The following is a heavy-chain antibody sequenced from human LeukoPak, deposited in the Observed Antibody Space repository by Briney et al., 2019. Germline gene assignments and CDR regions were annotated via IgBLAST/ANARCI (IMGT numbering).Heavy chain of an antibody. Sequence: ASVKVSCKASGYTFTSYYMHWVRQAPGQGLEWMGIINPSGGSTSYAQKSPGRVTITADESTSTAYMELSSLRSEDTAVYYCATVHPDWYFDLWGRGTLVTVSS. CDR1: GYTFTSYY. CDR2: INPSGGST. J-gene: IGHJ2*01. CDR3: ATVHPDWYFDL. V-gene: IGHV1-46*01.